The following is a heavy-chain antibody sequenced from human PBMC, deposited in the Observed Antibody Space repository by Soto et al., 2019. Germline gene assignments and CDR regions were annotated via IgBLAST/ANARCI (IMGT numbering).Heavy chain of an antibody. CDR1: GFTFSSYW. CDR3: ARERQLGTYYFDY. J-gene: IGHJ4*02. Sequence: RRLSCAASGFTFSSYWMHWVRQAPGKGLVWVSRINSDGSSTSYADSVKGRFTISRDNAKNTLYLQMNSLRAEDTAVYYCARERQLGTYYFDYWGQGTLVTVSS. V-gene: IGHV3-74*01. D-gene: IGHD6-13*01. CDR2: INSDGSST.